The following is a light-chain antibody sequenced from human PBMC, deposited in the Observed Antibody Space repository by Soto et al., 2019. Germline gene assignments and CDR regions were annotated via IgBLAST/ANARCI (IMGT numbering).Light chain of an antibody. Sequence: QSALTQPASVSGSPGQSITISCTGTSSDVGGYNYVSWYQQHPGKAPKLMIYDVSNRPSGVSNRFSGSKSGNTASLTISGLQAEDEADYYCSSYPSSSLYVFGPGTKVTVL. CDR2: DVS. V-gene: IGLV2-14*01. CDR3: SSYPSSSLYV. CDR1: SSDVGGYNY. J-gene: IGLJ1*01.